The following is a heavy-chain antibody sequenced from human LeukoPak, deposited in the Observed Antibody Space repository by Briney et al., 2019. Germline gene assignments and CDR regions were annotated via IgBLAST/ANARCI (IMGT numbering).Heavy chain of an antibody. CDR1: GFTFSTYA. CDR3: ASGGVFSSSWNDN. CDR2: IYSGGNT. J-gene: IGHJ4*02. V-gene: IGHV3-53*01. Sequence: GGSLRLSCTASGFTFSTYALTWVRQAPGKGLEWVSVIYSGGNTDYADSVKGRFTISRDNSKNTLYLQMNSLRAEDTAVYYCASGGVFSSSWNDNWGQGTLVTVSS. D-gene: IGHD6-13*01.